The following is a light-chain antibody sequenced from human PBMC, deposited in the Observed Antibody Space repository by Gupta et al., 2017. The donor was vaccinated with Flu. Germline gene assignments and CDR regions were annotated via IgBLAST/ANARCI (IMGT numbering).Light chain of an antibody. J-gene: IGKJ2*01. Sequence: DIQMTQSPSSLSASVGDRVTITCRASQTISIYLNWYQQKPGKAPKFLIYAASSLQSGVPSRFSGSGSGTDFTLTISKLQPEDFATYYCQQSDSTMYTFGPGTKLEI. V-gene: IGKV1-39*01. CDR2: AAS. CDR1: QTISIY. CDR3: QQSDSTMYT.